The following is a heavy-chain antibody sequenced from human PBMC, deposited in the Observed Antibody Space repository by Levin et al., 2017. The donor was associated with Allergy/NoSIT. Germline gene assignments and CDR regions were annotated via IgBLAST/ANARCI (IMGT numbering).Heavy chain of an antibody. CDR1: GGSISSSSYY. V-gene: IGHV4-39*01. CDR3: ASPVPGDNEAEYFQH. D-gene: IGHD1-1*01. CDR2: IYYSGST. Sequence: GSLRLSCTVSGGSISSSSYYWGWIRQPPGKGLEWIGSIYYSGSTYYNPSLKSRVTISVDTSKNQFSLKLSSVTAADTAVYYCASPVPGDNEAEYFQHWGQGTLVTVSS. J-gene: IGHJ1*01.